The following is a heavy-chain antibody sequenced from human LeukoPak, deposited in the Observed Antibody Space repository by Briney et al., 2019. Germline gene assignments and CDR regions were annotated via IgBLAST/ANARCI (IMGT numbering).Heavy chain of an antibody. Sequence: GSLRLSCAASGFTFSSYWMSWVRQAPGKGLEWIGYIYHSGSTYYNPSLKSRVTISVDRSKNQFSLKLSSVTAADTAVYYCAREASDGDYYDSSGYSHYFDYWGQGTLVTVSS. CDR3: AREASDGDYYDSSGYSHYFDY. CDR2: IYHSGST. CDR1: GFTFSSYW. J-gene: IGHJ4*02. D-gene: IGHD3-22*01. V-gene: IGHV4-4*02.